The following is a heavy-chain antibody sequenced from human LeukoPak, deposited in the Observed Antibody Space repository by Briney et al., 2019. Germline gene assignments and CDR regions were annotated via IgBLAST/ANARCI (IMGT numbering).Heavy chain of an antibody. J-gene: IGHJ3*02. CDR2: IYPRGST. D-gene: IGHD2-15*01. CDR3: ARGRYCSADICSGGDAFDI. V-gene: IGHV4-4*07. Sequence: SETLSLTCTVSGGSISRYHWSWIRQPAGKGLEWIGRIYPRGSTNDNPSLKTRVTMSVDTSKNQFSLKLTSVTAADTAVYYCARGRYCSADICSGGDAFDIWGQGKMVSVSS. CDR1: GGSISRYH.